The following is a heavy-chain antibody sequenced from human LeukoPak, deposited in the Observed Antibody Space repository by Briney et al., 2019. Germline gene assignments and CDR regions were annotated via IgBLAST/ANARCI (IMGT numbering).Heavy chain of an antibody. J-gene: IGHJ6*02. CDR1: GITVSKYW. CDR3: AKFRGSSQLLLPPFYSSYGMDV. V-gene: IGHV3-74*01. Sequence: GSLRLSCAVSGITVSKYWMHWVRQVPGKGLVWVSRIHSDGSTTDYADSVKGRFTITRDSAKNTLYLEMNSLRAEDTAVYYCAKFRGSSQLLLPPFYSSYGMDVWGQGTTVPVSS. CDR2: IHSDGSTT. D-gene: IGHD2-2*01.